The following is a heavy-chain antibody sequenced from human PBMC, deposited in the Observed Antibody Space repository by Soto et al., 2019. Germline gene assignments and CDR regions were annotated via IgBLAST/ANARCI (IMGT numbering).Heavy chain of an antibody. CDR3: AKVGLFDGNKPITFEF. D-gene: IGHD3-10*01. CDR1: GFSFSSYW. Sequence: GGSLRLSCAASGFSFSSYWMRWVRQAPGRGLEWVANINQDATRQSYVDSVEGRFSISRDNAKNSLYLQMNSLRVEDTAVYYCAKVGLFDGNKPITFEFWGQGTLVTVSS. V-gene: IGHV3-7*03. CDR2: INQDATRQ. J-gene: IGHJ4*02.